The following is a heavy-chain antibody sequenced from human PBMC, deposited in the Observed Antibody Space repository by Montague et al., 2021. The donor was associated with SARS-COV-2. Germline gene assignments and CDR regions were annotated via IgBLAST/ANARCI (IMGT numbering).Heavy chain of an antibody. CDR2: IHHSGNT. J-gene: IGHJ4*02. V-gene: IGHV4-30-2*01. D-gene: IGHD4-11*01. CDR3: ASYRDYSDYY. Sequence: TLSLTCAVSSGSVSSGGYSWFWIREPPGKGLEWIGHIHHSGNTYYNPSLKSRATISGDRPKNQFSLRVTSVCAADTAVYSCASYRDYSDYYWGQGILVTVSS. CDR1: SGSVSSGGYS.